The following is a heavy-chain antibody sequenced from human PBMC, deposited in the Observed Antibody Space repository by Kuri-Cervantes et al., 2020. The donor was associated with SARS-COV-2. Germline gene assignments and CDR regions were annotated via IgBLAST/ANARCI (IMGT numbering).Heavy chain of an antibody. CDR3: ARDRSDSSGYFDY. D-gene: IGHD3-22*01. CDR2: ISSSSSSI. J-gene: IGHJ4*02. Sequence: GGSLRLSCAASGFTFSSYNMNWVRQAPGKGLEWVSSISSSSSSIYYADSLKGRFTISRDNSKNTLYLQMNSLRAEDTAVYYCARDRSDSSGYFDYWGQGTLVTVSS. CDR1: GFTFSSYN. V-gene: IGHV3-21*01.